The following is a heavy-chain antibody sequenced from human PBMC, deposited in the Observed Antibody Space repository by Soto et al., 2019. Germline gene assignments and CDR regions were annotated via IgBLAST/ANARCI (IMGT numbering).Heavy chain of an antibody. V-gene: IGHV3-23*01. CDR1: GFTFNNYA. CDR2: LSGSGTST. CDR3: AKDRGPYACSCSTG. Sequence: EVQLLDSGGRSVQPGGSLRLSCAASGFTFNNYAMTWVRQAPGKGLEWVSSLSGSGTSTFYADSLRGRFTISRDNSKETMYIHMNTLRVDDTAMYYCAKDRGPYACSCSTGWGQGTLVSVSS. J-gene: IGHJ4*02. D-gene: IGHD2-2*01.